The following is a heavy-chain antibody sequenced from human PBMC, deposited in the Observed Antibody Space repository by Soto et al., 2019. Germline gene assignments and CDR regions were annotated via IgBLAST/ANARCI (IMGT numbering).Heavy chain of an antibody. CDR1: GYRPAGYW. V-gene: IGHV5-51*01. D-gene: IGHD3-22*01. Sequence: GESLKISCKGSGYRPAGYWIGWVRQVPGKGLEWMGIINPFNSDIRYSPSIQGQVTISADTSITTAYLQWSSLQAADTAMYYCATACYDITGYWEFWGQGTLVTVSS. J-gene: IGHJ4*02. CDR2: INPFNSDI. CDR3: ATACYDITGYWEF.